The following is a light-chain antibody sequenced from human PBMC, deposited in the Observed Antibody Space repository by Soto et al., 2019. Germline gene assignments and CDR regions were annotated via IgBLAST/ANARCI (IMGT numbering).Light chain of an antibody. CDR3: QTWGTGIHWV. CDR1: SGHSSYA. Sequence: QLVLTQSPSASASLGASVKLTCTLSSGHSSYAIAWHQQQPEKGPRYLMKLNSDGSHSKGDGSPDRFSGSSSGAERYLTISCLQSEDEADYYCQTWGTGIHWVFGGGTKLTVL. J-gene: IGLJ3*02. CDR2: LNSDGSH. V-gene: IGLV4-69*01.